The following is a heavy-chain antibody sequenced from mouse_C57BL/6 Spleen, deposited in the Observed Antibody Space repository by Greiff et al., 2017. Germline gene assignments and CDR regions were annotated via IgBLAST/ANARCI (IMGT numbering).Heavy chain of an antibody. V-gene: IGHV1-55*01. CDR3: ARLTIYYDYDVGY. D-gene: IGHD2-4*01. CDR2: IYPGSGST. Sequence: QVQLQQPGAELVKPGASVKMSCKASGYTFTSYWITWVKQRPGQGLEWIGDIYPGSGSTNYNEKFKSKATLTVDTSSSTAHMQLSSLTSEDSAVYDCARLTIYYDYDVGYWGQGTTLTVSS. CDR1: GYTFTSYW. J-gene: IGHJ2*01.